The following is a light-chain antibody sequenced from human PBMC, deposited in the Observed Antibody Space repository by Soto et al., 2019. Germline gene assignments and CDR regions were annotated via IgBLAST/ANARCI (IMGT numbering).Light chain of an antibody. V-gene: IGLV2-14*01. CDR1: SGDIGDYNY. J-gene: IGLJ1*01. CDR2: DVS. Sequence: QSLLTQPASVSGSPGQSITISCVGTSGDIGDYNYVSWYQQHPGKVPKVIIYDVSNRPSGVSYRFSGTKSGNTASLTVSGLQAEEEADYYCCSYTRSGTLIFGPGTKVTVL. CDR3: CSYTRSGTLI.